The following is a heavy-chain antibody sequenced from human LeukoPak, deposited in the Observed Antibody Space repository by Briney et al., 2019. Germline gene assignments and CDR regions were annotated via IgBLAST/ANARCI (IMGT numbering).Heavy chain of an antibody. Sequence: PSETLSLTCTVSGGSISSYYWSWIRQPAGKGLEWIGRIYTSGSTNYNPSLKSRVTMSVDTSKNQFSLKLSSVTAADTAVYYCARAPPTYNWNEIFYYYMDVWGKGTTVTVSS. V-gene: IGHV4-4*07. D-gene: IGHD1-1*01. CDR2: IYTSGST. CDR1: GGSISSYY. J-gene: IGHJ6*03. CDR3: ARAPPTYNWNEIFYYYMDV.